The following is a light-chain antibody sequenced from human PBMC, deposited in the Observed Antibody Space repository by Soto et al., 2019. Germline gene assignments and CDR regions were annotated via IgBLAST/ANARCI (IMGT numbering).Light chain of an antibody. J-gene: IGKJ4*01. CDR3: QQYGSSPNT. V-gene: IGKV3-20*01. CDR1: QSVSSSY. Sequence: EIVLTQSPGTLSLSPGERATISCMASQSVSSSYLAWYQQKPGQAPRLLIYGASSRATGIPERFSGSGSGTDFTLTISRLEPEDFAVYYCQQYGSSPNTFGGGTKVEIK. CDR2: GAS.